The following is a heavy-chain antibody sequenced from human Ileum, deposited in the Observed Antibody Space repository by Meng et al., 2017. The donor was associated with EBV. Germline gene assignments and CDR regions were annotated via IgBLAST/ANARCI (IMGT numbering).Heavy chain of an antibody. V-gene: IGHV4-30-4*01. D-gene: IGHD1-26*01. Sequence: VELREGGPGLVMPSQTRSLTCAVSGVSISSGVYHWSWIRQPPGKGLEWIGCSGGTYYNPSLKSRLTISVDTSKNQFSLKLDSATAADTAVYYCAIYAVGGSGQGYWGQGTLVTVSS. CDR1: GVSISSGVYH. J-gene: IGHJ4*02. CDR3: AIYAVGGSGQGY. CDR2: CSGGT.